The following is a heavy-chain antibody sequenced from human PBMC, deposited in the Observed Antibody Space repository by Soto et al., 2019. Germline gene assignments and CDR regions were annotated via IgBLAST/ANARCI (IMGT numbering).Heavy chain of an antibody. D-gene: IGHD3-3*01. V-gene: IGHV3-53*01. CDR1: GFTVSYNY. CDR2: IYSGGST. CDR3: ARGPYFWSGSGMDV. Sequence: GGSLRLSCAASGFTVSYNYMNWVRQAPGKGLEWVSVIYSGGSTFYADSVKGRFTFSRDNSKNTLYLQMDSLRAEDTAVYYCARGPYFWSGSGMDVWGQGTTVTVSS. J-gene: IGHJ6*02.